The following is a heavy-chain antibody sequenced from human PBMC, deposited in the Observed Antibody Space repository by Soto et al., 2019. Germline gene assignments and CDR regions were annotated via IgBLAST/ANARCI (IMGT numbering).Heavy chain of an antibody. Sequence: GGSLRLSCAASGFTFSSYEMNWVRQAPGKGLEWVSVIYSGGSTYYADSVKGRFTISRDNSKNTLYLQMNSLRAEDTAVYYCARDHYDFWSGYPYGMDVWGQGTTVTVSS. CDR3: ARDHYDFWSGYPYGMDV. D-gene: IGHD3-3*01. CDR2: IYSGGST. V-gene: IGHV3-53*01. CDR1: GFTFSSYE. J-gene: IGHJ6*02.